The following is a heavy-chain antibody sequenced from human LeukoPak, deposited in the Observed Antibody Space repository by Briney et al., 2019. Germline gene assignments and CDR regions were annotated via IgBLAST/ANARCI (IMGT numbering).Heavy chain of an antibody. CDR1: GGSISSYY. Sequence: SETLSLTCTVSGGSISSYYWSWIRQPPGKGLEWIGYIYYSGSTNYNPSLKSRVTISVDTSKNQFSLKLSSVTAADTAVYYCARHSLRYCSGGSCYIDYWGQGTLVIVSS. V-gene: IGHV4-59*08. CDR2: IYYSGST. CDR3: ARHSLRYCSGGSCYIDY. D-gene: IGHD2-15*01. J-gene: IGHJ4*02.